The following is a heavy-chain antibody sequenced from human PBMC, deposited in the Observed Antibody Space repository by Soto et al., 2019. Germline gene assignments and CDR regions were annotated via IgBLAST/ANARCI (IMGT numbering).Heavy chain of an antibody. J-gene: IGHJ4*02. CDR1: GFTFPSYG. D-gene: IGHD3-16*01. CDR2: IWYDGTNL. CDR3: VRGYGMFDF. V-gene: IGHV3-33*01. Sequence: QVQLVESGGGVVQPGRSLRLSCTASGFTFPSYGMHWVRQAPGKGLEWVAVIWYDGTNLNHADSVKGRFTISKDNSKNTVYLQMSSRRAEDTAVYYCVRGYGMFDFWGQGAPVTVSS.